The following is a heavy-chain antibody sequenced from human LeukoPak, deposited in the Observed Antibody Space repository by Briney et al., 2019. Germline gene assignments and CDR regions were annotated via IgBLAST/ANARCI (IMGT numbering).Heavy chain of an antibody. J-gene: IGHJ4*02. CDR1: GGSFSGYY. CDR2: INHSGST. CDR3: AILPTYYYGSGSN. Sequence: SETLSLTCAVYGGSFSGYYWSWIRQPPGKGLEWIGEINHSGSTNYNPSLKSRVTISVDTSKNQFSLKLSSVTAADTAVYYCAILPTYYYGSGSNWGQGTLVIVSS. V-gene: IGHV4-34*01. D-gene: IGHD3-10*01.